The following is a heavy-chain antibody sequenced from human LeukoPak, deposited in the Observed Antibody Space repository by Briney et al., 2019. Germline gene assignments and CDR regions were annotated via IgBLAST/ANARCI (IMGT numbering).Heavy chain of an antibody. V-gene: IGHV4-39*01. D-gene: IGHD3-22*01. J-gene: IGHJ5*02. CDR2: IYYSGST. CDR1: GGSISSSSYY. Sequence: SETLSLTCTVSGGSISSSSYYWGWIRQPPGKGLEWIGSIYYSGSTYYNPSLKSRVTISVDTSKNQFSLKLSSVTAADMAVYYCARHNGVIRQRGYNWFDPWGQGTLVTVSS. CDR3: ARHNGVIRQRGYNWFDP.